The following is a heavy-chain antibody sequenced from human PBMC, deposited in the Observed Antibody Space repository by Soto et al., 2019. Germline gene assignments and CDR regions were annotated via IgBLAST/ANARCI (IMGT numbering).Heavy chain of an antibody. CDR1: GFTFSSYA. CDR3: AKYCSSTSCYDMDV. V-gene: IGHV3-23*01. J-gene: IGHJ6*02. CDR2: ISGSGVST. D-gene: IGHD2-2*01. Sequence: GGSLRLSGAACGFTFSSYAMSWVRQAPGKGLEWVSAISGSGVSTYYADSVKGRFTISRDNSKNTLYLQMNSLRAEDTAVYYCAKYCSSTSCYDMDVFGQRTTV.